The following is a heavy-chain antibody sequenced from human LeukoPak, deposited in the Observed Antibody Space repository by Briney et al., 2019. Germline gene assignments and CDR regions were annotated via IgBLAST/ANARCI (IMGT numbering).Heavy chain of an antibody. CDR1: GFTVSSNY. J-gene: IGHJ4*02. CDR3: ARDYSLSRPLDY. V-gene: IGHV3-66*01. Sequence: AGGSLRLSCAASGFTVSSNYMSWVRQAPGKGLEWVSVIYSGGSTYYADSVKGRFTISRDNSKNTLYLQMNSLRAEDTAVYYCARDYSLSRPLDYWGQGTLVTVSS. D-gene: IGHD2-21*01. CDR2: IYSGGST.